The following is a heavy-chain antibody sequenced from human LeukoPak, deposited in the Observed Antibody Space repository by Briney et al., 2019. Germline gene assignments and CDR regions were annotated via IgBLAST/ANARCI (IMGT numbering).Heavy chain of an antibody. J-gene: IGHJ4*02. V-gene: IGHV1-46*01. Sequence: GGSLRLSCAASGYTFTSYYMHWVRQAPGQGLEWMGIINPSGGSTSYAQKFQGRVTMTRDTSTSTVYMELSSLRSEDTAVYYCASADYGDYNFDYWGQGTLVTVSS. CDR3: ASADYGDYNFDY. CDR1: GYTFTSYY. CDR2: INPSGGST. D-gene: IGHD4-17*01.